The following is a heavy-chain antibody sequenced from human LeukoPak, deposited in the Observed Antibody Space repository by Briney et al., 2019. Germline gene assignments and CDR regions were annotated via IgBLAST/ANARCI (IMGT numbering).Heavy chain of an antibody. CDR3: ARGNRGYYDILTGYARSRYWFDP. V-gene: IGHV4-39*07. Sequence: SETLSLTCTVSGGSISSSSYHWGWIRQPPGKGPEWIGSIYYSGSTYYNPSLKSRVTISVDTSKNQFSLKLSSVTAADTAVYYCARGNRGYYDILTGYARSRYWFDPWGQGTLVTVSS. CDR1: GGSISSSSYH. J-gene: IGHJ5*02. D-gene: IGHD3-9*01. CDR2: IYYSGST.